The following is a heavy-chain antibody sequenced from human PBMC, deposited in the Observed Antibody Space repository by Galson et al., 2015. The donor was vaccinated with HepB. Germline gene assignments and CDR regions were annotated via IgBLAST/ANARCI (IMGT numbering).Heavy chain of an antibody. J-gene: IGHJ4*02. CDR2: ISYDGSNK. V-gene: IGHV3-30*18. Sequence: LRLSCAASGFTFSNYGMHWVRQAPGKGLEWVAVISYDGSNKYYADSVKGRFTISRDNSKNTLYLQMDSLRAEDTVLYYCAKDPYLYSALAGTMAGFDYWGQGTLVTVSS. D-gene: IGHD6-19*01. CDR1: GFTFSNYG. CDR3: AKDPYLYSALAGTMAGFDY.